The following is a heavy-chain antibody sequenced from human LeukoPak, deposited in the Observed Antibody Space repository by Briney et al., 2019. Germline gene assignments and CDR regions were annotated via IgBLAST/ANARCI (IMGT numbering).Heavy chain of an antibody. CDR3: TRGGEDTWNY. V-gene: IGHV3-7*03. J-gene: IGHJ4*02. CDR1: GFTFGHYA. CDR2: IKQDGSEK. Sequence: PGGSLRLSCAASGFTFGHYAMSWVRQAPGKGLEWVANIKQDGSEKYYVDSVKGRFTISRDNAKNLLYLQMNTLRAEDTAVYWCTRGGEDTWNYWGQGTLVTVSS. D-gene: IGHD1-20*01.